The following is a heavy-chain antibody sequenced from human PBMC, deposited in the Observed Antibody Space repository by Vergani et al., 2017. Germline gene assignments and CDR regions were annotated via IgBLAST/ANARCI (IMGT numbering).Heavy chain of an antibody. V-gene: IGHV3-30*02. Sequence: VQLVESGGGLVPPGRSLRLSCAASGFSFGDYAMTWVRQAPGKGLEWVASIRSDESRRYYGDSMEGPFTISRDNSKNTLYLQMKSLRPEDTAVYYCAKEGGGYCSGGTCYPEYWGQGTLVTVAS. CDR3: AKEGGGYCSGGTCYPEY. CDR1: GFSFGDYA. D-gene: IGHD2-15*01. CDR2: IRSDESRR. J-gene: IGHJ4*02.